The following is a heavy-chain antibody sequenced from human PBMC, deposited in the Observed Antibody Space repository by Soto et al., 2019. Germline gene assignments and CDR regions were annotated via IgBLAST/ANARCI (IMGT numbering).Heavy chain of an antibody. J-gene: IGHJ5*02. V-gene: IGHV3-21*01. CDR3: ARGKDIVVVVEDKWFDP. CDR1: GFTFSSYS. D-gene: IGHD2-15*01. Sequence: GGSLRLSCAASGFTFSSYSMNWVRQAPGKGLEWVSSISSSSSYIYYADSVKGRFTISRDNAKNSLYLQMNSLRAEDTAVYYCARGKDIVVVVEDKWFDPWGQGPLATAS. CDR2: ISSSSSYI.